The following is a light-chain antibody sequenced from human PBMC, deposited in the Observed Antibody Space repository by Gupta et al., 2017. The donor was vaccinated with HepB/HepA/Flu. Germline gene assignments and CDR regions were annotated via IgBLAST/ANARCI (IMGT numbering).Light chain of an antibody. CDR1: QSVSSNF. J-gene: IGKJ3*01. CDR3: QRYGTSPF. CDR2: GTS. Sequence: EIVLTQSPGTLSLSPGERATLSCRASQSVSSNFIAWYQQKPGQTPRLLIYGTSTRATGIPDRFSGSWSGTDFTLTSSRREPEDFAVYYWQRYGTSPFFGPGTKVEIK. V-gene: IGKV3-20*01.